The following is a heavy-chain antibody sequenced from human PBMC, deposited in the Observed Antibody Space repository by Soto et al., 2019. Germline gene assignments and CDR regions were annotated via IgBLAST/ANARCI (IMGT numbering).Heavy chain of an antibody. CDR1: GGSLSSYY. J-gene: IGHJ5*02. CDR2: VYFSGNT. D-gene: IGHD6-25*01. CDR3: GSVRPSGYVLS. Sequence: SETLSLTCTVSGGSLSSYYWTWIRQSPGKGLEWIGYVYFSGNTNYNPSLKSRVTISIDTSKSQFSLRLASVTAADTAFYFCGSVRPSGYVLSWGQGTLVTVSS. V-gene: IGHV4-59*01.